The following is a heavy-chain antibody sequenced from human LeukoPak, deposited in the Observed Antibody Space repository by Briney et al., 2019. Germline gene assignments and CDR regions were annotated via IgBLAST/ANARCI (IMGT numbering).Heavy chain of an antibody. CDR1: GFTFNCA. V-gene: IGHV3-23*01. D-gene: IGHD1-26*01. Sequence: GGSLRLSCAASGFTFNCAMSWVRQAPGTGLEWVSSISGSGGSTYYADSATRRFTISTANSKNTLYLQMNSLRAEDTAVYYCAKGQSGTYPRVHFDYWGQGTLVTVSS. J-gene: IGHJ4*02. CDR2: ISGSGGST. CDR3: AKGQSGTYPRVHFDY.